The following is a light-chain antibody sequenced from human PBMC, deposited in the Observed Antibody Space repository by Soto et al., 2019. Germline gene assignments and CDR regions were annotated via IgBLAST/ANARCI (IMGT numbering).Light chain of an antibody. V-gene: IGKV1-9*01. CDR1: QGIANF. CDR2: GAS. J-gene: IGKJ3*01. CDR3: QQHNSFPIP. Sequence: IQLTQSPSSLSASVGDRVTISCRASQGIANFLAWYQQKPGKAPKLLIYGASTLQSGVPSRFSGSGSGTDFTLTFSSLQPADFATYYCQQHNSFPIPFGPGTKVDIK.